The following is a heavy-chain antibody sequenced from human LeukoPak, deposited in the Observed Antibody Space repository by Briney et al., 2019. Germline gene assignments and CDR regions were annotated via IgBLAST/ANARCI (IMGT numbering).Heavy chain of an antibody. J-gene: IGHJ4*02. CDR1: GGSISSSSYY. V-gene: IGHV4-39*01. CDR3: ARLRRGGASPYYFDY. D-gene: IGHD1-26*01. Sequence: SETLSLTCTVSGGSISSSSYYWGWIRQPPGKGLEWIGSIYYSGSTYYNPSLKSRATISVDTSKNQFSLKLSSVTAADTVVYYCARLRRGGASPYYFDYWGRGTLVTVSS. CDR2: IYYSGST.